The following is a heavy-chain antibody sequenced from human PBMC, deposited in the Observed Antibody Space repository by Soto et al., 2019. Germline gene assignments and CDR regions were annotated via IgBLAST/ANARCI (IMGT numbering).Heavy chain of an antibody. CDR2: ISAYNGNT. D-gene: IGHD3-3*01. CDR1: GYTFTSYG. CDR3: ARDSPYYDFWSGYDYGMDV. J-gene: IGHJ6*02. Sequence: GASVEVSCEASGYTFTSYGISWVRRAPGQGLEWMGWISAYNGNTNYAQKLQGRVTMTTDTSTSTAYMELGSLRSDDTAVYYCARDSPYYDFWSGYDYGMDVWGQGTTVTVSS. V-gene: IGHV1-18*04.